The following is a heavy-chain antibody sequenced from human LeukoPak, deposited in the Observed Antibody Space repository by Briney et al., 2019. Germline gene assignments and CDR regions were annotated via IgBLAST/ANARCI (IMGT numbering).Heavy chain of an antibody. CDR3: ARVGYGDDGDAFDI. D-gene: IGHD4-17*01. CDR2: INHSGST. Sequence: SEILSLTCAVYGGSFSGYYWSWIRQPPGKGLEWIGEINHSGSTNYNPSLKSRVTISVDTSKNQFSLKLSSVTAADTAVYYCARVGYGDDGDAFDIWGQGTMVTVSS. J-gene: IGHJ3*02. V-gene: IGHV4-34*01. CDR1: GGSFSGYY.